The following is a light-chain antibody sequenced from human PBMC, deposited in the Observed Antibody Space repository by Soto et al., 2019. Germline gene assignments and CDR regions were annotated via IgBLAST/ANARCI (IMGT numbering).Light chain of an antibody. CDR1: SSNIGSNY. CDR2: RNN. V-gene: IGLV1-47*01. Sequence: QSVLTQPPSASGTPGQRVTISCSGSSSNIGSNYVYWYQQLPGTAPKLLIYRNNQWPSGVPDRFSGSKSGTSASLAISGLRSEDEADYYCAAWDDSLIGSVFGTGTKLTVL. J-gene: IGLJ1*01. CDR3: AAWDDSLIGSV.